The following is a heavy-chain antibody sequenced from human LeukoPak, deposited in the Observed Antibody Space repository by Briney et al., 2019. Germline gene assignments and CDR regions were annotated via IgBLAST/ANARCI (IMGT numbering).Heavy chain of an antibody. CDR1: GFTFSSYS. D-gene: IGHD6-6*01. J-gene: IGHJ4*02. V-gene: IGHV3-21*01. CDR2: ISSSSSYI. CDR3: ARGTIAARPFGFDY. Sequence: GGSLRLSCAASGFTFSSYSMNWVRQAPGKGLEWVSSISSSSSYIYYADSVKGRFTISRDNAKNSLYLQMNSLRAEDTAVYYCARGTIAARPFGFDYWGQGTLVTVSS.